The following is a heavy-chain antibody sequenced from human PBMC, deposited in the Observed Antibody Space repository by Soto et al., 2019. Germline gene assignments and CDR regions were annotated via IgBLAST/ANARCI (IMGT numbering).Heavy chain of an antibody. Sequence: QVQLVESGGGVVQPGRSLRLSCAASGFTFSSYGMHWVRQAPGKGLEWVAVIWYDGSNKYYADSVKGRSTISRDNSKNTLYLQMNSLRAEDTAVYYCARDASIARTFDIWGQGTMVTVSS. J-gene: IGHJ3*02. D-gene: IGHD6-6*01. CDR1: GFTFSSYG. V-gene: IGHV3-33*01. CDR2: IWYDGSNK. CDR3: ARDASIARTFDI.